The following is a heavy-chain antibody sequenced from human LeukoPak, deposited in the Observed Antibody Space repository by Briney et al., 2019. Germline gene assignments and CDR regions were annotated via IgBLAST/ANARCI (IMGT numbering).Heavy chain of an antibody. CDR3: ARRITIFGVGRFDY. Sequence: SETLSLTSAVYGVSFSGYYWSWIRQPPGKGLEWIGEINHSGSTNYNPSLKSRVTISVDTSKNQFSLKLSSVTAADTAVYYCARRITIFGVGRFDYWGQGSLVTVSS. J-gene: IGHJ4*02. V-gene: IGHV4-34*01. CDR2: INHSGST. D-gene: IGHD3-3*01. CDR1: GVSFSGYY.